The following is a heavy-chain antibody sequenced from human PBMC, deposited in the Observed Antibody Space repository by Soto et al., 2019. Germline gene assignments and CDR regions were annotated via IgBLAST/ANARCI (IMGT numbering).Heavy chain of an antibody. D-gene: IGHD2-2*01. CDR3: ARGSEEQLYYFDY. Sequence: QVQLVQSGAEVKKPGSSVKVSCKASGGTFSSYTISWVRQAPGQGLEWMGRIIPILGIANYAQKFQGRVTITADKSTSTAYMELSRLRSEDTAVYYCARGSEEQLYYFDYWGQGTLVTVSS. CDR2: IIPILGIA. CDR1: GGTFSSYT. V-gene: IGHV1-69*02. J-gene: IGHJ4*02.